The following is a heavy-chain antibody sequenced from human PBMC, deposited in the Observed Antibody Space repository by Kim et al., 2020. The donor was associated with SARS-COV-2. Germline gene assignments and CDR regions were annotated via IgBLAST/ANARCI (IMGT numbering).Heavy chain of an antibody. CDR3: ARANSRGYSGYVGF. CDR1: GFTFSSYA. CDR2: ISYDGSNK. J-gene: IGHJ4*02. V-gene: IGHV3-30-3*01. Sequence: GGSLRLSCAASGFTFSSYAMHWVRQAPGKGLEWVAVISYDGSNKYYADSVKGRFTISRDNSKNTLYLQMNSLRAEDTAVYYCARANSRGYSGYVGFWGQGTLVTVSS. D-gene: IGHD5-12*01.